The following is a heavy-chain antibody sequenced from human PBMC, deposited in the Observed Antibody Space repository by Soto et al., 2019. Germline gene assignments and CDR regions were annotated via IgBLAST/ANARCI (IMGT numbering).Heavy chain of an antibody. D-gene: IGHD2-15*01. V-gene: IGHV4-31*03. CDR1: GGSISSGGYY. J-gene: IGHJ5*02. CDR2: IYYSGST. CDR3: ARDGNCSGGSCYWFDP. Sequence: SETLSLTCTVSGGSISSGGYYWSWIRQHPGKGLEWIGYIYYSGSTYYNLSLKSRVTISVDTSKNQFSLKLSSVTAADTAVYYCARDGNCSGGSCYWFDPWGQGTLVTVSS.